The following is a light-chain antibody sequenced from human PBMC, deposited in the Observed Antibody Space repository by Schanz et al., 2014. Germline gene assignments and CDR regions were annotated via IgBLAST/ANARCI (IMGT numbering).Light chain of an antibody. V-gene: IGKV3-20*01. CDR2: GAS. CDR3: QQFGASPFT. Sequence: EIVLTQSPGTLSLSPGERATLSCKASQSISGYDLAWYQQKPGQAPRLLIYGASSRATGIPDRFSGSGSGTDFSLTISRLEPEDFAVYFCQQFGASPFTFGAGSKVEIK. CDR1: QSISGYD. J-gene: IGKJ4*01.